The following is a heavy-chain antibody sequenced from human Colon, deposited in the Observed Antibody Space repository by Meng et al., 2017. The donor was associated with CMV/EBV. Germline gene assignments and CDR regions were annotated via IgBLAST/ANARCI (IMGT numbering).Heavy chain of an antibody. D-gene: IGHD5-18*01. CDR3: ARAQYTYGYWIFDY. Sequence: QESGPALVNPSEPRSLTCTSSGGSISSYYWSWTRQPAGKGLEWIGRIYPSGFPKYKPSLESRVTMSADTSKNQISLKLTSVTAADTAVYYCARAQYTYGYWIFDYWGQGTLVTVSS. CDR1: GGSISSYY. J-gene: IGHJ4*02. V-gene: IGHV4-4*07. CDR2: IYPSGFP.